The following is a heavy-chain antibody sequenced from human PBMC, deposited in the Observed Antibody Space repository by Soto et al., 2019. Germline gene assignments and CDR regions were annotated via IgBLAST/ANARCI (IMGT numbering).Heavy chain of an antibody. V-gene: IGHV3-11*01. CDR1: GFTFSDYY. D-gene: IGHD3-16*02. J-gene: IGHJ4*02. CDR2: ISSSGSTI. Sequence: QVQLVESGGGLVKPGGSLRLSCAASGFTFSDYYMSWIRQAPGKGLEWVSYISSSGSTIYYADSVKGRFTISRDNAKNSLYLQMNSLRAEDTAVYYCARDRFDYDYVWGSYRPPFDYWGQGTLVTVSS. CDR3: ARDRFDYDYVWGSYRPPFDY.